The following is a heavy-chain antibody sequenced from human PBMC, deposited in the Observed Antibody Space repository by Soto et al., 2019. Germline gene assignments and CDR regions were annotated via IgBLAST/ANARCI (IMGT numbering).Heavy chain of an antibody. J-gene: IGHJ4*02. Sequence: EVQLLESGGGLVQPGGSLRLSCEASGFTFSSYVMSWVRQAPGKGLEWVSGISGSGDTTYYADSVKGRFAISRDNSKNTLYVQMSSLRAEDTAVYYCAKAPQDYFGSGSHYIPHLFNYWGQGTLVTVSS. D-gene: IGHD3-10*01. CDR3: AKAPQDYFGSGSHYIPHLFNY. CDR1: GFTFSSYV. V-gene: IGHV3-23*01. CDR2: ISGSGDTT.